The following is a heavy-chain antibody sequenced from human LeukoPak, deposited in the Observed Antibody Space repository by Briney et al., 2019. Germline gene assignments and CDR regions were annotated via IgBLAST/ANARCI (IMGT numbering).Heavy chain of an antibody. CDR3: ARGPTSSGFEY. CDR2: IYYSGRT. Sequence: SETLSLTCTVSGDSINPHYWSWIRQSPGRGLEWIGYIYYSGRTEYSPSLRSRVTISVDTSKNHFSLKLTSLTVADTAVYYCARGPTSSGFEYWGQGTLVTVSS. J-gene: IGHJ4*02. D-gene: IGHD3-10*01. CDR1: GDSINPHY. V-gene: IGHV4-59*11.